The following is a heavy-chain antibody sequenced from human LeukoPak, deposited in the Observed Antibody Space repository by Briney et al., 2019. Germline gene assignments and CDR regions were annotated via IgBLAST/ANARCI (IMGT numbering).Heavy chain of an antibody. Sequence: SETLSLTCTVSGDSLNTYYWTWIRQTPGKELEWIGFVASSGTSNYNPSLKSRVSISIDTSKNQFSLALTSVTPADTAVYYCARVGRVVVTSTWFDPWSQGTLVSVSS. V-gene: IGHV4-59*01. J-gene: IGHJ5*02. CDR1: GDSLNTYY. D-gene: IGHD2-21*02. CDR3: ARVGRVVVTSTWFDP. CDR2: VASSGTS.